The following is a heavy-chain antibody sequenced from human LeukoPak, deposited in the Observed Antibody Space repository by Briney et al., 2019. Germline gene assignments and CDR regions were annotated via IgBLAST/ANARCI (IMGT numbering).Heavy chain of an antibody. Sequence: GGSLRLSCAASGFTFSSYAMHWVRQAPGKGLEWVAVISYDGSNKYYADSVKGRFTISRDNSKNTLYLQMNSLRAEDTAVYYCAKDRGNGDYSFDYWGQGTLVTVSS. CDR1: GFTFSSYA. CDR2: ISYDGSNK. V-gene: IGHV3-30-3*01. CDR3: AKDRGNGDYSFDY. J-gene: IGHJ4*02. D-gene: IGHD4-17*01.